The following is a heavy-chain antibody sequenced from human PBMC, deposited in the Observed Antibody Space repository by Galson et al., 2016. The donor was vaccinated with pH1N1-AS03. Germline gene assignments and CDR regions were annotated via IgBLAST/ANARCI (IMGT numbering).Heavy chain of an antibody. CDR2: VGGVGGSL. CDR3: ARGSGSPHWFDP. J-gene: IGHJ5*02. Sequence: SLRLSCAASGFTFSTYAMNWVRQDPGKGLAWVSGVGGVGGSLWYAEYVKGRFTVSRDNSKGTLDLQMNSLRADDTAVYYCARGSGSPHWFDPWGQGTLVTVSS. V-gene: IGHV3-23*01. CDR1: GFTFSTYA. D-gene: IGHD3-3*01.